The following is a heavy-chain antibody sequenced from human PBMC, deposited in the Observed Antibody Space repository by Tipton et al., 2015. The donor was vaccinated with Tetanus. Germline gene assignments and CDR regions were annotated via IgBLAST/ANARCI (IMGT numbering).Heavy chain of an antibody. J-gene: IGHJ3*02. V-gene: IGHV4-39*02. Sequence: TPSLTCTVSGVSISNSSHYWGWIRQSPGKGLEWIGSFYYGGSTYYNPSLESRVTISVDTSKNEFSLKLTSVTAADTSLYFCARDIYSSTRAFDIWGQGTMVTVSS. CDR1: GVSISNSSHY. D-gene: IGHD2-2*01. CDR2: FYYGGST. CDR3: ARDIYSSTRAFDI.